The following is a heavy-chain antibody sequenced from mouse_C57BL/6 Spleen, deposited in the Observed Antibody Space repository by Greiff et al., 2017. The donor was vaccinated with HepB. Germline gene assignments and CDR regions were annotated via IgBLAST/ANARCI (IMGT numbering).Heavy chain of an antibody. CDR2: IHPSDSDT. CDR3: AREGAWTTVVFDY. V-gene: IGHV1-74*01. CDR1: GYTFTSYW. D-gene: IGHD1-1*01. J-gene: IGHJ2*01. Sequence: VQLQQPGAELVKPGASVKVSCKASGYTFTSYWMHWVKQRPGQGLEWIGRIHPSDSDTNYNQKFKGKATLTVDTSSSTAYMQLSSLTSEDSAVYYCAREGAWTTVVFDYWGQGTTLTVSS.